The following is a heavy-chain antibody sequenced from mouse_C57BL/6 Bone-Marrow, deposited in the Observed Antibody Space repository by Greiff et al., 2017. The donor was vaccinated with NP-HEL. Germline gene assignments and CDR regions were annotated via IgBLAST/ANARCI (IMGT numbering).Heavy chain of an antibody. V-gene: IGHV5-6*01. CDR1: GFTFSSYG. J-gene: IGHJ3*01. CDR3: ASPYDYDVAWFAY. Sequence: EVQLVESGGDLVKPGGSLKLSCAASGFTFSSYGMSWVRQTPGKRLEWVATISSGGSYTYYPDSLKGRFTLSRDNAKNTLYLQMSSLKSEDTAMYYCASPYDYDVAWFAYWGQGTLVTVSA. D-gene: IGHD2-4*01. CDR2: ISSGGSYT.